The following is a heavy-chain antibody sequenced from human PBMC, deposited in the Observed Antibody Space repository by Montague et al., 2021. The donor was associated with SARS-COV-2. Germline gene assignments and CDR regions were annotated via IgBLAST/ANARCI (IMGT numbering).Heavy chain of an antibody. Sequence: TLSLTCTVSGGSISSGGYYWSWIRQHPGKGLEWIGYIYYSGSTYYNPSLKSRVTISVDPSKNQLSLKLSSVTAADTAVYYCARVQGITMIVVVIGAFDXWGQGTMVTVSS. V-gene: IGHV4-31*03. D-gene: IGHD3-22*01. CDR2: IYYSGST. J-gene: IGHJ3*02. CDR3: ARVQGITMIVVVIGAFDX. CDR1: GGSISSGGYY.